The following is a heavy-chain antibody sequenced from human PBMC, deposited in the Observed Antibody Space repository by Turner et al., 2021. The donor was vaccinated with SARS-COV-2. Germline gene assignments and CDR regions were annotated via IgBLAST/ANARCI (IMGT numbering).Heavy chain of an antibody. CDR2: IYSGGST. CDR3: ARDGAWKPEGMDV. Sequence: GVSLRLSCAASGFTVSSNYMSWVRQAPGKGLGWVSVIYSGGSTYYADAVKGRFTISRDNSKNTLYLQMNSLRAEDTAVYYCARDGAWKPEGMDVWGQGTTVTVSS. D-gene: IGHD1-1*01. CDR1: GFTVSSNY. V-gene: IGHV3-53*01. J-gene: IGHJ6*02.